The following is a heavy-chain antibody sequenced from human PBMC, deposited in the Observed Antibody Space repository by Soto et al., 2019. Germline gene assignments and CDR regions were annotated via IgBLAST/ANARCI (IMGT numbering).Heavy chain of an antibody. J-gene: IGHJ6*02. CDR1: GFTFSSYA. CDR3: ARDSTDYGMDV. Sequence: QVQLVESVGGVVQPGRSLRLSCAASGFTFSSYAMHWVRQAPGKGLEWVAVVSYDGSNKYYADSVKGRFTISRDNSKNTLYLQMNSLRAEDTAVYYCARDSTDYGMDVWGQGTTVTVSS. CDR2: VSYDGSNK. V-gene: IGHV3-30-3*01.